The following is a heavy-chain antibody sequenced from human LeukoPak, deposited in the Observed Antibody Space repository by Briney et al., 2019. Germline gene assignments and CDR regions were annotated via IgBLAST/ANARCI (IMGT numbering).Heavy chain of an antibody. CDR3: AREDCSSTSCYKGYYGMDV. CDR1: GGSFSGYY. CDR2: INHSGST. D-gene: IGHD2-2*02. J-gene: IGHJ6*02. Sequence: SETLSLTCAVYGGSFSGYYWSWIRQPPGKGLEWIGEINHSGSTNYNPSLKSRVTISVDTSKNQFSLKLSSVTAADTAVYYCAREDCSSTSCYKGYYGMDVWGQGTTVTVSS. V-gene: IGHV4-34*01.